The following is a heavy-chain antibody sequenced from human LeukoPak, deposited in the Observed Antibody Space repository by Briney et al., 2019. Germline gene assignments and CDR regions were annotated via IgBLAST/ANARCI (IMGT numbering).Heavy chain of an antibody. D-gene: IGHD3-10*01. Sequence: GGSLRLSCAASGFTFSGSAMHWVRQASGKGLEWVGRIRSKASSYATADAASVKGRFTISRDDSKNTAYLQMNSLKTEDTAVYYCTSPSGRGVQNWFDPWGQGTLVTVSS. V-gene: IGHV3-73*01. CDR2: IRSKASSYAT. J-gene: IGHJ5*02. CDR1: GFTFSGSA. CDR3: TSPSGRGVQNWFDP.